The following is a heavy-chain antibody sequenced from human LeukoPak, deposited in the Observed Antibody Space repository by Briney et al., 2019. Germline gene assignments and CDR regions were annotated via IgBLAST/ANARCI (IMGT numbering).Heavy chain of an antibody. V-gene: IGHV3-11*01. J-gene: IGHJ6*04. Sequence: PGGSLRLSCAASGFSFSDYYISWIRQAPGKGLEWVSYISNAGSTIYYADSVKGRFTISRDNAKNSLYLQMNSLRAEDTAVYYCAGSILTGYYTGRVHYYYYGMDVWGKGTTVTVSS. D-gene: IGHD3-9*01. CDR3: AGSILTGYYTGRVHYYYYGMDV. CDR1: GFSFSDYY. CDR2: ISNAGSTI.